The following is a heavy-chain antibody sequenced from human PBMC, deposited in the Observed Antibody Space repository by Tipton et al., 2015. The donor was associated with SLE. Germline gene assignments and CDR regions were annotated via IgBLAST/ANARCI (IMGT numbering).Heavy chain of an antibody. V-gene: IGHV4-59*01. D-gene: IGHD3-16*01. J-gene: IGHJ3*02. Sequence: TLSLTCTVSGGSISSYYWSWIRQPPGKGLEWIGYIYYSGSTNYNPSLKSRVTISVDTSKNQFSLKLSSVTAADTAVYYCARERGHRDAFDIWGQGTMVTVSS. CDR1: GGSISSYY. CDR2: IYYSGST. CDR3: ARERGHRDAFDI.